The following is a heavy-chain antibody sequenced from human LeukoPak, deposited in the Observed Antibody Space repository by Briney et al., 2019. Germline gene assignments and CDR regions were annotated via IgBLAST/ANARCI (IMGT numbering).Heavy chain of an antibody. Sequence: GGSLRLSCAASGFTFSSYGMSWVRHAPGKGPEWVSSISVRSNYIYYADSVRGRFSISRDDARDSLYLQMNSLRAEDTAVYFCVRLRRNSDTSGFYYYYDFWGQGTLVTVSS. CDR3: VRLRRNSDTSGFYYYYDF. CDR1: GFTFSSYG. CDR2: ISVRSNYI. D-gene: IGHD3-22*01. J-gene: IGHJ4*02. V-gene: IGHV3-21*01.